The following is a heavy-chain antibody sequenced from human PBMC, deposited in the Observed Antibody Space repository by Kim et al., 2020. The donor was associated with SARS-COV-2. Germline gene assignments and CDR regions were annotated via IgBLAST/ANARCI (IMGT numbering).Heavy chain of an antibody. J-gene: IGHJ3*02. Sequence: PSLKSRVTISVATSKNQFSLKLSSVTAADTAVYYCARVRGTTGEFDAFDIWGQGTMVTVSS. V-gene: IGHV4-59*01. CDR3: ARVRGTTGEFDAFDI. D-gene: IGHD1-1*01.